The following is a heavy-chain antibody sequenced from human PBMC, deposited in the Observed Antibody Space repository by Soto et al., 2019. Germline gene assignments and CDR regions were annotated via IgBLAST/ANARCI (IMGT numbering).Heavy chain of an antibody. D-gene: IGHD6-19*01. J-gene: IGHJ4*02. V-gene: IGHV3-7*01. CDR1: GFTFSTYW. CDR3: VRDGSSGWHFDS. Sequence: PGGSLRLSCEASGFTFSTYWMSWVRQAPGKGLEWVANIRQDGSQKYLVDSVKGRFTISRDNAKNSLHLQMNSLRAEDSAVYYSVRDGSSGWHFDSWGQGTLVTVSS. CDR2: IRQDGSQK.